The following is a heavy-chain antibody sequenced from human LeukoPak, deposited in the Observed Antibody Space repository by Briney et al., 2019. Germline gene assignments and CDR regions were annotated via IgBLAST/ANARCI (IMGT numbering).Heavy chain of an antibody. CDR2: ISSSSTI. CDR1: GFTFSSYS. Sequence: GGSLRLSCAASGFTFSSYSMNWVRQAPGKGLEWVSYISSSSTIYYADSVKGRFTISRDNAKNSLYLQMNSLRAEDTAVYYCAREWELLADAFDIWGQGTMVTVSS. D-gene: IGHD1-26*01. V-gene: IGHV3-48*01. CDR3: AREWELLADAFDI. J-gene: IGHJ3*02.